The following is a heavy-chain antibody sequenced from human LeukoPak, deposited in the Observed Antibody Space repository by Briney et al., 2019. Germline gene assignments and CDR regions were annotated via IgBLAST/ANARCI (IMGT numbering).Heavy chain of an antibody. D-gene: IGHD3-16*01. Sequence: SETLSLTCAVYGGSFSYYYWSWIRQPPGKTLEWIGEINHSGSTNYNPSLKSRVTISVDTSKNQFSLKLSSVTAADTAVYYCARDLGDSSPDAFDIWGQGTMVTVSS. CDR2: INHSGST. J-gene: IGHJ3*02. V-gene: IGHV4-34*01. CDR3: ARDLGDSSPDAFDI. CDR1: GGSFSYYY.